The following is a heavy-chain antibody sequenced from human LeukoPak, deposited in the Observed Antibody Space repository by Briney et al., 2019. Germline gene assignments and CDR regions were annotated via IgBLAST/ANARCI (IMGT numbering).Heavy chain of an antibody. J-gene: IGHJ3*02. V-gene: IGHV3-11*01. CDR2: ISSSGSTI. D-gene: IGHD6-19*01. CDR3: ARPQEQWLVLAFDI. Sequence: GGSLRLSCAASGFTFSHFWMSWIRQAPGKGLEWVSYISSSGSTIYYADSVKGRFTISRDNAKNSLYLQMNSLRAEDTAVYYCARPQEQWLVLAFDIWGQGTMVTVSS. CDR1: GFTFSHFW.